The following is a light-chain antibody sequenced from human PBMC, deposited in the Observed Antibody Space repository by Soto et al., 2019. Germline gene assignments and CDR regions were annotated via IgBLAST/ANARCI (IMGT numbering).Light chain of an antibody. CDR1: QSVSSSY. Sequence: EIVLTQSPATLPLSPGQRATLSCRASQSVSSSYLAWYQQKPGQAPRLIIYGASSRATGIPDRFRGSGSGKDFTLTISRLEPEDFAVYYCQQYGMSPFTFGPGTKVDIK. V-gene: IGKV3-20*01. J-gene: IGKJ3*01. CDR3: QQYGMSPFT. CDR2: GAS.